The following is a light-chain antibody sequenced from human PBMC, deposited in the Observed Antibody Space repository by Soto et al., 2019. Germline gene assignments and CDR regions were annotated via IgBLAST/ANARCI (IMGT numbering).Light chain of an antibody. CDR3: QHYGRSPS. CDR2: GAS. CDR1: QSVGSAY. Sequence: EIVLTQSPGTLSLSPGERATLSCRASQSVGSAYVGWYQQKPGQAPRLLIFGASRGATGIPDRFSGSGSGTNFTLTINKVEPEDSAVYYCQHYGRSPSFGRGTNVEIK. J-gene: IGKJ1*01. V-gene: IGKV3-20*01.